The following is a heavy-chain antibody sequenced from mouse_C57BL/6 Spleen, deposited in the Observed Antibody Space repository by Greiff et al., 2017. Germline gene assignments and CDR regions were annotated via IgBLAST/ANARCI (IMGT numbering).Heavy chain of an antibody. CDR3: ASSGGGNYLDY. CDR1: GYAFSSSW. Sequence: VQGVESGPELVKPGASVKISCKASGYAFSSSWMNWVKQRPGKGLEWIGRIYPGDGDTNSNGKFKGKATLTADKSSITAYMQLSSLTSEDSAVCCCASSGGGNYLDYWGKGTTLPVSS. V-gene: IGHV1-82*01. CDR2: IYPGDGDT. J-gene: IGHJ2*01. D-gene: IGHD4-1*01.